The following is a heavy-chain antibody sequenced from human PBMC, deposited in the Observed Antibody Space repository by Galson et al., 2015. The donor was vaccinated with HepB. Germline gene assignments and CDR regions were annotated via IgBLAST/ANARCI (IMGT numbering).Heavy chain of an antibody. CDR1: GYSFTSYW. CDR3: ARHIRSAAGPGAFDY. V-gene: IGHV5-10-1*01. J-gene: IGHJ4*02. Sequence: QSGAEVKKPGESLRISCKGSGYSFTSYWISWVRQMPGKGLEWMGRIDPSDSYTNYSPSFQGHVTISADKSISTAYLQWSSLKASDTAMYYCARHIRSAAGPGAFDYWGQGTLVTVSS. CDR2: IDPSDSYT. D-gene: IGHD6-13*01.